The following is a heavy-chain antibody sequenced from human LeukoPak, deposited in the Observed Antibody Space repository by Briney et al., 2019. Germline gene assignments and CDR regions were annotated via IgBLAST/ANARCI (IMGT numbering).Heavy chain of an antibody. V-gene: IGHV4-39*07. Sequence: PSETLSLTCTVSGGSISTSNYYWGWIRQPPGKGLEWIGNIFYSGSTYYSPSLRSRVTISVDTSKNQFSLKLSSVTAADTAVYYCARGAGQWLAHNWFDPWGQGTLVTVSS. CDR1: GGSISTSNYY. CDR2: IFYSGST. D-gene: IGHD6-19*01. CDR3: ARGAGQWLAHNWFDP. J-gene: IGHJ5*02.